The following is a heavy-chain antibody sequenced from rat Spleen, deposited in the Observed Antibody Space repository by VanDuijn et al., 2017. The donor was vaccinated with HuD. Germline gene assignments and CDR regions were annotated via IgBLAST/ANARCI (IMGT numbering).Heavy chain of an antibody. J-gene: IGHJ1*01. CDR2: ISYDGSST. CDR3: ARLPTGDLYFDC. D-gene: IGHD5-1*01. Sequence: EVQLVESDGGLVQPGRSLKLSCAASGFTFSDYYMAWVRQAPTKGLEWVATISYDGSSTYYRDSVKGRFTISRDNAKSTLYLQMDSLRSEDPATYYCARLPTGDLYFDCWGPGTMVTVSS. V-gene: IGHV5-29*01. CDR1: GFTFSDYY.